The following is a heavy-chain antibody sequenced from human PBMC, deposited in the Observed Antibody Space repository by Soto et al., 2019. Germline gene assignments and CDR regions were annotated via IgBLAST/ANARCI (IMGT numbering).Heavy chain of an antibody. CDR2: VSKTGLTT. V-gene: IGHV3-23*01. CDR3: AKDRAAAAT. Sequence: TSCKYDMTRVRQAPGKGLEWVSTVSKTGLTTYYADSVKGRFTISRDNSKNTLYLQMNSLRAEDTAVYYCAKDRAAAATWGQGTLVTVSS. J-gene: IGHJ4*02. CDR1: TSCKYD. D-gene: IGHD6-13*01.